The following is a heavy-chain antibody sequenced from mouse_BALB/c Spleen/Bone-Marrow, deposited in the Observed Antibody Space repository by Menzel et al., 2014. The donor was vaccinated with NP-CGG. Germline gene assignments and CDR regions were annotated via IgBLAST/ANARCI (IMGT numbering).Heavy chain of an antibody. CDR2: IRNRANGYTT. J-gene: IGHJ4*01. CDR1: GFTFTDCY. V-gene: IGHV7-3*02. Sequence: EVQLVESGGGLVQPGGSLRLSCAPSGFTFTDCYMSWVRQPPGKALEWLGFIRNRANGYTTEYSASVKGRFTISRDNSQSILYLQMNTLRAEDSATYYCASLLTTATYAMDYWGQGTSVTVSS. D-gene: IGHD1-2*01. CDR3: ASLLTTATYAMDY.